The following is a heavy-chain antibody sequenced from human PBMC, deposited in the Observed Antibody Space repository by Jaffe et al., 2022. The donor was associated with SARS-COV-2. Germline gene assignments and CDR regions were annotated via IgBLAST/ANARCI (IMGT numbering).Heavy chain of an antibody. CDR3: ARDPALYYYAMDV. CDR1: GFIVGTKY. Sequence: EVQLVESGGRLIQPGGSLRLSCAVSGFIVGTKYMSWVRQAPGQGLEWVSVMFSGGRTHYADSVKGRFIVSRDNSKNSLYLQMNNLTTEDTAVYYCARDPALYYYAMDVWGQGTTVTVSS. CDR2: MFSGGRT. J-gene: IGHJ6*02. V-gene: IGHV3-53*01.